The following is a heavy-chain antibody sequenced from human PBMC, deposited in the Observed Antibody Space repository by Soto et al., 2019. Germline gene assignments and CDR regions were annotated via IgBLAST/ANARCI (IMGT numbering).Heavy chain of an antibody. CDR2: ISYSGNT. D-gene: IGHD2-8*01. CDR1: GGSISNFY. V-gene: IGHV4-59*01. J-gene: IGHJ4*02. Sequence: SETLSLTCTVSGGSISNFYWSWIRQPPGKGLEWIGYISYSGNTNYNPSLKSRVSISVDTSKNQLSLNLTSVTAADTAVYYCARAPMVLSRSHFDSWGQGTPVTVSS. CDR3: ARAPMVLSRSHFDS.